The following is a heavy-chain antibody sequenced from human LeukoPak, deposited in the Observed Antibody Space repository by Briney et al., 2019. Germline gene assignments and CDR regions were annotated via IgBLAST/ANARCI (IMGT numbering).Heavy chain of an antibody. CDR1: GITFSSYG. Sequence: GSLRLSCAASGITFSSYGMHWVRQAPGKGLEWVAVISYDGSNKYYADSVKGRFTISRDNSKNTLYLQMNSLRAEDTAVYYCAGLFYGPSDYWGQGTLVTVSS. V-gene: IGHV3-30*03. CDR2: ISYDGSNK. D-gene: IGHD3-10*01. J-gene: IGHJ4*02. CDR3: AGLFYGPSDY.